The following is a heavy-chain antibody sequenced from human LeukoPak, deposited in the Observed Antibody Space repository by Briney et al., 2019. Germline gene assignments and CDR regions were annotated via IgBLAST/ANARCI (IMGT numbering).Heavy chain of an antibody. CDR1: GFTFDDYA. CDR3: AKDFYYYDSSGYYYSFDY. J-gene: IGHJ4*02. V-gene: IGHV3-43*02. Sequence: PGGSLRLSCAASGFTFDDYAMHWVRQAPGKGLEWVSLISGDGGSTYYADSVKGRFTISRDNSKNSLYLQMNSLRTEDTALYYCAKDFYYYDSSGYYYSFDYWGQGTLVTVSS. CDR2: ISGDGGST. D-gene: IGHD3-22*01.